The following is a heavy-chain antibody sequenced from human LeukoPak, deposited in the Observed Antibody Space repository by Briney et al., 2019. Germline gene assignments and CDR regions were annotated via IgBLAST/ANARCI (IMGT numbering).Heavy chain of an antibody. V-gene: IGHV1-46*01. CDR1: GYTFTSYY. CDR3: ARVTSWNDGG. J-gene: IGHJ4*02. Sequence: ASVKVSCKASGYTFTSYYMHWVRQAPGQGLEWMGIINPSGGSTRYAQKFQGRVTMTRDTSTSTAYMELSSLRSEDTAVYYCARVTSWNDGGWGQGTLVTVSS. CDR2: INPSGGST. D-gene: IGHD1-1*01.